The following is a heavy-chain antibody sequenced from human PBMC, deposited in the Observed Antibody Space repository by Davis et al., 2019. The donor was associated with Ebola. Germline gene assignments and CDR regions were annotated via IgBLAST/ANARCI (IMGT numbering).Heavy chain of an antibody. CDR3: ARRGPSLRRGSGTYYPWFDP. J-gene: IGHJ5*02. D-gene: IGHD3-10*01. CDR2: ISPYNANT. Sequence: ASVKVSCKSSGYTFTSYGISSVRQAPGQGLEWMGWISPYNANTNYAQKFQGRVTMTTDTSTSTAYMELRSLRSDDTAVYYCARRGPSLRRGSGTYYPWFDPWGQGTLVTVSS. CDR1: GYTFTSYG. V-gene: IGHV1-18*01.